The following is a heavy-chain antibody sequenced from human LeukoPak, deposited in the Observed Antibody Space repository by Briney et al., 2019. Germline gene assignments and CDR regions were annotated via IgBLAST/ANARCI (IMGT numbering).Heavy chain of an antibody. V-gene: IGHV1-18*01. Sequence: ASVKVSCKASGYTFTSYGISWVRQAPGQGLEWMGWISAYNGNTNYAQKLQGRVTMTTDTSTSTAYMELRSLRSDDTAVYYCARDQERTTGTTRSPTHDYWGQGTLVTVSS. CDR1: GYTFTSYG. J-gene: IGHJ4*02. CDR2: ISAYNGNT. CDR3: ARDQERTTGTTRSPTHDY. D-gene: IGHD1-1*01.